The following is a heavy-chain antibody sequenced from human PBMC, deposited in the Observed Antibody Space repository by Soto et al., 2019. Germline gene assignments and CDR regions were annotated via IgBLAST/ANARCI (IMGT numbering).Heavy chain of an antibody. D-gene: IGHD7-27*01. CDR3: ARSRGGTGVHFDY. CDR1: GYTFTSYD. J-gene: IGHJ4*02. CDR2: MNPDSGST. V-gene: IGHV1-8*01. Sequence: QVQLVQSGAEVKEPGASVKVSCKASGYTFTSYDINWVRQATGQGPEWMGWMNPDSGSTGYVQKFQGRVTMTRDTSVSTAYMELNGRRSDDTAVYFCARSRGGTGVHFDYWGQGTLVTVSS.